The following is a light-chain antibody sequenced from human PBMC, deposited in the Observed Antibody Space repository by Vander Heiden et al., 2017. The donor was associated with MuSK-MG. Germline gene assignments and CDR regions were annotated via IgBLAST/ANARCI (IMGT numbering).Light chain of an antibody. J-gene: IGKJ1*01. CDR1: QSVYNHF. V-gene: IGKV3-20*01. Sequence: IVLTQSPGALSLSPGESATLSCRASQSVYNHFLAWYQQRPGQPPRPVIQGASSRATGIPDRFSGSVSGTDFTLTISRLEPEDFAVYYCQHYGSSPWTFGQGTRVDI. CDR3: QHYGSSPWT. CDR2: GAS.